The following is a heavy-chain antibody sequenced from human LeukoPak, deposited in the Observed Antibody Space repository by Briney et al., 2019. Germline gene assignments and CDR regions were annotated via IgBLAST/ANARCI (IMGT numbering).Heavy chain of an antibody. CDR1: GFTFSRYW. CDR2: IKQDGSEK. CDR3: AREPQGNYDY. V-gene: IGHV3-7*01. J-gene: IGHJ4*02. D-gene: IGHD1-7*01. Sequence: GGSLRLSCAASGFTFSRYWMTWVRQAPGKGLEWVANIKQDGSEKYYVDSVKGRFTISRDNAKNSLYLQMNSLRAEDTAVYYRAREPQGNYDYWGQGTLVTVSS.